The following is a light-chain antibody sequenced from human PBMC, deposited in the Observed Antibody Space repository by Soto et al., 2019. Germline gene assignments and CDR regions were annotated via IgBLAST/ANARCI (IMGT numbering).Light chain of an antibody. CDR2: DVT. CDR1: SSDVGGFEY. J-gene: IGLJ1*01. Sequence: QSALSQPPSVSGSPGQSITISCTGTSSDVGGFEYVSWYQHHPGKAPKLIIYDVTKRPSGVSNRFSGSKSGNTASLTISGIQAEDEGDYYCGSNTRSSTSVFGTGTKVTVL. V-gene: IGLV2-14*01. CDR3: GSNTRSSTSV.